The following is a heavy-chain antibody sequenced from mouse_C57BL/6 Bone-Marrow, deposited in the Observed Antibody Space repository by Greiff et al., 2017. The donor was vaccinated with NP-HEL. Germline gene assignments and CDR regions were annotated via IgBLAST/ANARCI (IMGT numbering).Heavy chain of an antibody. CDR3: ARDMVTAPYWYFDV. Sequence: EVQLVESGGGLVKPGGSLKLSCAASGFTFSSYAMSWVRQTPEKRLEWVATISDGGSYTYYPDNVQGRFTISSDNAKNNLYLQMSHLKSEDTAMDYCARDMVTAPYWYFDVWGTGTTVTVSS. CDR2: ISDGGSYT. J-gene: IGHJ1*03. V-gene: IGHV5-4*01. CDR1: GFTFSSYA. D-gene: IGHD2-2*01.